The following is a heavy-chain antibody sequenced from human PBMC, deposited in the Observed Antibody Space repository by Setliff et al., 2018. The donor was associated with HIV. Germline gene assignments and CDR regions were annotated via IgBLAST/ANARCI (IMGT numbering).Heavy chain of an antibody. D-gene: IGHD6-19*01. CDR1: GNTFTKYY. CDR3: ALHIPGPAITSGWMNNWFDP. CDR2: LNPSGST. J-gene: IGHJ5*02. V-gene: IGHV1-46*01. Sequence: ASVKVSCKASGNTFTKYYMHWVRQAPGQGLEWMGILNPSGSTVSAQKFRGRVTMTRDTSTHTDYMELSGLRSEDTALYYCALHIPGPAITSGWMNNWFDPWGQGTLVTVSS.